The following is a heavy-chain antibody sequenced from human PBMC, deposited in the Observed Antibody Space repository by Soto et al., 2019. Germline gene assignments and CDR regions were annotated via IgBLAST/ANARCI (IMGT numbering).Heavy chain of an antibody. D-gene: IGHD1-1*01. CDR1: GFTFSSYA. J-gene: IGHJ4*02. CDR3: EKELERHFDY. V-gene: IGHV3-30-3*01. Sequence: QVQLEESGGGVVQPGRSLRLSCTVSGFTFSSYAMHWVRQAPGKGLEWVAVISYDGSNKHYADSVKGRFTISRDNSKNTLYLQMNSLRTEDTAVYYCEKELERHFDYWGQGTLVTVSS. CDR2: ISYDGSNK.